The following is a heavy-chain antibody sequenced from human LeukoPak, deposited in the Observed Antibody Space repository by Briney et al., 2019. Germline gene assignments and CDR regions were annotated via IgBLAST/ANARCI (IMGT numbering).Heavy chain of an antibody. J-gene: IGHJ3*02. V-gene: IGHV1-18*01. CDR3: ARDYILPLETDNGDGFAI. CDR1: GYTIRQYS. D-gene: IGHD3-3*02. Sequence: ASVIVSCKASGYTIRQYSISWVRQAPGKGLEWMGWVSPSHTTRVYAQQFQGRVTMTADTNTNTVSMELRSLRSDDTAVYFCARDYILPLETDNGDGFAIWGQGTVVSVSS. CDR2: VSPSHTTR.